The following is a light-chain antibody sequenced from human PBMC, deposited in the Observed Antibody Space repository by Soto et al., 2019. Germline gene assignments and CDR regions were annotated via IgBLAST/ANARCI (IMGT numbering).Light chain of an antibody. CDR3: QQYGSSGT. Sequence: EIVLTQSPGTLSLSXGEXXXXSXXASQSVSNNYLAWYQQKPGQAPRLLIYGASNRATGIPDRFSGSGSGTDFTLTISRLEPEDFAVYYCQQYGSSGTFGQGTKVDIK. CDR2: GAS. J-gene: IGKJ1*01. V-gene: IGKV3-20*01. CDR1: QSVSNNY.